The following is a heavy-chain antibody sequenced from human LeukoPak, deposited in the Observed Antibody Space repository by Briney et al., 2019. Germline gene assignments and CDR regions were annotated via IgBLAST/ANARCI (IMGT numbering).Heavy chain of an antibody. Sequence: KTSGTLSLTCAVSGGSISSSNWWGWVRQPPGKGLEWIGYIYHSGSTYYNPSLKSRVTISVDRSKNQFSLKLSSVTAADTAVYYCARDRYYDSSGYYNWFDPWGQGTLVTVSS. J-gene: IGHJ5*02. D-gene: IGHD3-22*01. CDR3: ARDRYYDSSGYYNWFDP. CDR2: IYHSGST. V-gene: IGHV4-4*02. CDR1: GGSISSSNW.